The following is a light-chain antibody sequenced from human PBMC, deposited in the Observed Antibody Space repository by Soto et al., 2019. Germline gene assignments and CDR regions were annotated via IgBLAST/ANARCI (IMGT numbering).Light chain of an antibody. V-gene: IGKV3-20*01. CDR1: QRVGSSS. J-gene: IGKJ2*01. CDR2: DSS. CDR3: RHAGRSPPRYT. Sequence: VLTQSPDTLPLSPGERATLSCRARQRVGSSSLTWYQQKPGQAPRLLLYDSSSRATDIPDRFRGSGSGTEFTLTNSRLGPEEFAVYYCRHAGRSPPRYTFGLGTQLEIK.